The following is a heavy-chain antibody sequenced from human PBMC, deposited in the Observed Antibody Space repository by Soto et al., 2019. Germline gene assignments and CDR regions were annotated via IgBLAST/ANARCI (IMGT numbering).Heavy chain of an antibody. CDR3: AREKEDDSGDYNAFDI. CDR2: IYYSGTK. V-gene: IGHV4-31*03. J-gene: IGHJ3*02. D-gene: IGHD4-17*01. Sequence: QVQLQESGPGLVKPSQTLSLTCTVSGDSINNGDCYWSWLRPLPGKGLEWIGYIYYSGTKYYNPSLKSRVSMSVDTSNNQFSLNLTSVTAADTAVYYCAREKEDDSGDYNAFDIWGQGTVVTVSS. CDR1: GDSINNGDCY.